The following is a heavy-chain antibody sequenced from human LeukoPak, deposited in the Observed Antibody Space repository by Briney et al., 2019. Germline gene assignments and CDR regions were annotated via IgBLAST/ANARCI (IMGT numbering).Heavy chain of an antibody. CDR2: IKQDGSEK. D-gene: IGHD3-22*01. Sequence: ETLSLTCAVYGGSFSGYYWSWIRQPPGKGLEWVANIKQDGSEKYYVDSVKGRFTISRDNAKNSLYLQMNSLRAEDTAVYYCARDSSGYSIYYYYGMDVWGQGTTVTVSS. V-gene: IGHV3-7*01. CDR3: ARDSSGYSIYYYYGMDV. CDR1: GGSFSGYY. J-gene: IGHJ6*02.